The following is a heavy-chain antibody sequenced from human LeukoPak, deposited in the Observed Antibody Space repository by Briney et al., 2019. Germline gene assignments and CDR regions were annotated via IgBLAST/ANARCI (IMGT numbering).Heavy chain of an antibody. D-gene: IGHD6-13*01. V-gene: IGHV3-30*18. CDR3: AKDRYSGLNAIDY. CDR2: VSYDRTYK. Sequence: GGSLRLSCAASEFTFSTYGMHWVRQAPGKGLEWVAVVSYDRTYKFYADSVKGRFTISRDNSKSTLYLQMNSLRAEDTAVYYCAKDRYSGLNAIDYWGQGTLVTVSS. J-gene: IGHJ4*02. CDR1: EFTFSTYG.